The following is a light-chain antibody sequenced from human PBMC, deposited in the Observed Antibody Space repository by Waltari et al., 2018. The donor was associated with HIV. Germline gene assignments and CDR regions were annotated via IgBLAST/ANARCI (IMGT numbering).Light chain of an antibody. V-gene: IGLV1-44*01. CDR3: AAWDDSLNVV. CDR1: SSNIGSDT. Sequence: QFVLTQPPSASGTPGQRVTISCSGSSSNIGSDTVNWYQQLPGTAPKLLIYSNNQRPSGVPDRFSGSKSGTSASLAISGLQSEDEADYYCAAWDDSLNVVFGGGTKLTVL. J-gene: IGLJ2*01. CDR2: SNN.